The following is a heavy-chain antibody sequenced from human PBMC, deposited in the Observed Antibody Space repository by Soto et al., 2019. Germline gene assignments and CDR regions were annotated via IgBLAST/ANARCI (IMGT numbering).Heavy chain of an antibody. D-gene: IGHD2-8*01. V-gene: IGHV3-33*01. Sequence: QVQLVESGGDVVQPGTSLRLSCEASGFTFNSFGMHWVRQAPGKGLEWVAVIWHDGTKKSYVDSVKGRFTISRDNSKDTLYLQMNNPRAEDTAVYYCARTGLQIVQATSYYYGLDVWGQGTTVTVSS. J-gene: IGHJ6*02. CDR1: GFTFNSFG. CDR3: ARTGLQIVQATSYYYGLDV. CDR2: IWHDGTKK.